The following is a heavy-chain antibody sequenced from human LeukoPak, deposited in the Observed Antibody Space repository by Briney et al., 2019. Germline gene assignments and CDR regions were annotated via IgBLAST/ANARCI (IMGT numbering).Heavy chain of an antibody. Sequence: SETLSLTCTVSGGSISSGSYYWSWIRQPAGKGLEWIGRIYTSGSTNYNPSLKSRVTISVDTSKNQFSLKLSSVTAADTAVYYCAREGYSSGWAPGAVAGLDYWGQGTLVTVSS. V-gene: IGHV4-61*02. D-gene: IGHD6-19*01. CDR3: AREGYSSGWAPGAVAGLDY. CDR2: IYTSGST. J-gene: IGHJ4*02. CDR1: GGSISSGSYY.